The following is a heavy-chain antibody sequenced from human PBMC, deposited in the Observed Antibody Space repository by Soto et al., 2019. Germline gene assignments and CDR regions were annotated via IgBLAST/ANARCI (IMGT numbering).Heavy chain of an antibody. Sequence: SVKVSCKASGGTFSNYVVNWVRLAPGQGLEWMGRIIPISGAANYAQKFQGRVTITADKSTSTSYMELSSLRSEDTAVYYCARDMTRTVVPYFDFWGQGTLVTVSS. CDR3: ARDMTRTVVPYFDF. CDR1: GGTFSNYV. D-gene: IGHD1-7*01. V-gene: IGHV1-69*06. CDR2: IIPISGAA. J-gene: IGHJ4*02.